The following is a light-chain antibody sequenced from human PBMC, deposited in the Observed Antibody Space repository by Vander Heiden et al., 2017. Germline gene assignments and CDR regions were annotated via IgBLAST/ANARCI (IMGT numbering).Light chain of an antibody. CDR1: EKISTY. CDR3: QQIDSTPVT. Sequence: DIQMTQSPSSLSASVRDRITITCRASEKISTYLSWFQQKPGKAPKLLIYDASTLQSGVPSRFSGSGSGTDFTLTISSLQPEDFATYYCQQIDSTPVTFGPGTRVEI. V-gene: IGKV1-39*01. CDR2: DAS. J-gene: IGKJ3*01.